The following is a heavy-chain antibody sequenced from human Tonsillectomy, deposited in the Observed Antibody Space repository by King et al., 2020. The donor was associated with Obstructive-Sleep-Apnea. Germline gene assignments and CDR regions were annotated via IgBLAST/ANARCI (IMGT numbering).Heavy chain of an antibody. D-gene: IGHD6-13*01. Sequence: QLQESGPGLVKPSETLSLTCTVSGGSFNSTSYYWGWIRQPPGKGLEWIGSIYYSGSTYYNPSLKSRVTISVDTSKNQFSRRLNSVTAADTALYYCARDAAAGYYYYGMDVWGQGTTVTVSS. CDR2: IYYSGST. CDR3: ARDAAAGYYYYGMDV. CDR1: GGSFNSTSYY. J-gene: IGHJ6*02. V-gene: IGHV4-39*07.